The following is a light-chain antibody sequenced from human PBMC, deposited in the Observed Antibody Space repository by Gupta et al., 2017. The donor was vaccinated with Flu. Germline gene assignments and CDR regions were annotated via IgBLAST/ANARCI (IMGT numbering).Light chain of an antibody. CDR3: MQGARGHPWT. V-gene: IGKV2-30*01. Sequence: VVMTHSPLSLPVTLGQPASISCRSSQSLVYSDGNTYLSWFHQRPGQSPRRLLYKVSNRDPGVPDRFSGSGSGTDFTRKISRVEADDVGVYYCMQGARGHPWTFGQGTKVEIK. CDR1: QSLVYSDGNTY. J-gene: IGKJ1*01. CDR2: KVS.